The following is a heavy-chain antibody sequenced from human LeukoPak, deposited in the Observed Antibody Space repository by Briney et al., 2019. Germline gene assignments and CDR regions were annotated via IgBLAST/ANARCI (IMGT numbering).Heavy chain of an antibody. J-gene: IGHJ6*02. CDR3: ARDFSYGAAVYGMDV. CDR2: FYNSGSI. CDR1: GGSISSSSYH. D-gene: IGHD4/OR15-4a*01. V-gene: IGHV4-61*02. Sequence: PSETLSLTCTVSGGSISSSSYHWRWIRQPAGRGLEWIGRFYNSGSINYNPSLKSRVTMSVDTFMRQLSLRLTAVTAADTAVYFCARDFSYGAAVYGMDVWGQGTTVTVSS.